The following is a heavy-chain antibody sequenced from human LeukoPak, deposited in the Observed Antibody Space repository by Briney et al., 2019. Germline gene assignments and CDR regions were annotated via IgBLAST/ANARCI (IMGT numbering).Heavy chain of an antibody. CDR1: GGTFSSYA. Sequence: ASVKVSCKASGGTFSSYAISWVRQAPGQGLEWMGRIIPILGIANYAQKFQGRVTITADKSTSTAYMELSSLRSEDTAVYYCARGTSRLGSVFDYWGQGTLVTVSS. CDR3: ARGTSRLGSVFDY. CDR2: IIPILGIA. V-gene: IGHV1-69*04. D-gene: IGHD2-15*01. J-gene: IGHJ4*02.